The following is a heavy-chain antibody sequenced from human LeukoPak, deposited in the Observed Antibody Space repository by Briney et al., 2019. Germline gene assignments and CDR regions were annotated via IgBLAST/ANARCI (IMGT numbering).Heavy chain of an antibody. CDR2: ISYDGSNK. CDR1: GFTFSSYA. D-gene: IGHD3-10*01. V-gene: IGHV3-30*04. CDR3: AREMVRGVIIARFDY. J-gene: IGHJ4*02. Sequence: GGSLRLSCAASGFTFSSYATHWVRQAPGKGLEWVAVISYDGSNKYYADSVKGRFTISRDNSKNTLYLQMNSLRAEDTAVYYCAREMVRGVIIARFDYWGQGTLVTVSS.